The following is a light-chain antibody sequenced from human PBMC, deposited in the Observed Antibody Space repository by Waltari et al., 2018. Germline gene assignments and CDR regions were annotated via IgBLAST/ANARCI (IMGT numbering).Light chain of an antibody. Sequence: QLVLTQSPSASASLGASVMLTCTLSRGHTNYAIAWHHQQPKKGPRFLMKLNSDGSPTKGDGIPDRFSGSSSGAERFLTISSLQSEDEGDYYCQTWDTDIHVVFGGGTKL. CDR2: LNSDGSP. CDR3: QTWDTDIHVV. J-gene: IGLJ2*01. V-gene: IGLV4-69*01. CDR1: RGHTNYA.